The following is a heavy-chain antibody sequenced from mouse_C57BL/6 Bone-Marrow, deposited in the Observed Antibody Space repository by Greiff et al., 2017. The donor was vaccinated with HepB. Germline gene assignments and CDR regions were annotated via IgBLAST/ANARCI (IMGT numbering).Heavy chain of an antibody. CDR2: INSDGGST. Sequence: EVKLEESGGGLVQPGESLKLSCESNEYEFPSHDMSWVRKTPEKRLELVAAINSDGGSTYYPDTMERRFIISRDNTKKTLYLQMSRLRSEDTALYYCARHDYYGDWFAYWGQGTLVTVSA. V-gene: IGHV5-2*03. CDR3: ARHDYYGDWFAY. CDR1: EYEFPSHD. D-gene: IGHD1-2*01. J-gene: IGHJ3*01.